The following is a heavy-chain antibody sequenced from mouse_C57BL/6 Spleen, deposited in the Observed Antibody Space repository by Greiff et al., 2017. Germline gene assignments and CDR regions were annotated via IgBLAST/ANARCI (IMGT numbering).Heavy chain of an antibody. J-gene: IGHJ2*01. V-gene: IGHV14-3*01. Sequence: VQLQQSVAELVRPGASVKLSCTASGFNIKNTYMLWVKQRPEQGLEWIGRIDPANGNTKYAPKFQGKATITADTSSNTAYLQLSSLTSEDTAIYYCALYDYESDYWGQGTTLTVSS. D-gene: IGHD2-4*01. CDR3: ALYDYESDY. CDR1: GFNIKNTY. CDR2: IDPANGNT.